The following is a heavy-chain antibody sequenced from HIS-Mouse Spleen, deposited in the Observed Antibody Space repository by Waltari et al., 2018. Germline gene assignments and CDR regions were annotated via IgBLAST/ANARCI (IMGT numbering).Heavy chain of an antibody. CDR2: IYYSGST. Sequence: QLQLQESGPGLVKPSETPSLTCTVSGGSISSSSYYWGWFRQPPGKGLEWIGSIYYSGSTYYNPSLKSRVTISVDTSKNQFSLKLSSVTAADTAVYYCAREIPYSSSWYDWYFDLWGRGTLVTVSS. CDR1: GGSISSSSYY. V-gene: IGHV4-39*07. D-gene: IGHD6-13*01. CDR3: AREIPYSSSWYDWYFDL. J-gene: IGHJ2*01.